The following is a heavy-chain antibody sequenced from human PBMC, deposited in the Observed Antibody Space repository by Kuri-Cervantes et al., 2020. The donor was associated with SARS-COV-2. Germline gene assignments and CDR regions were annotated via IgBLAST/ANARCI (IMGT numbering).Heavy chain of an antibody. J-gene: IGHJ4*02. CDR2: TYYSGST. CDR1: GGSISSYY. V-gene: IGHV4-59*01. D-gene: IGHD3-22*01. Sequence: GSLRLSCTVSGGSISSYYWSWIRQPPGKGLEWIGYTYYSGSTNYNPSLKSRVTISVDTSKNQFSLKLSSVTAADTAVYYCARGGYDSSGAVVYWGQGTLVTVSS. CDR3: ARGGYDSSGAVVY.